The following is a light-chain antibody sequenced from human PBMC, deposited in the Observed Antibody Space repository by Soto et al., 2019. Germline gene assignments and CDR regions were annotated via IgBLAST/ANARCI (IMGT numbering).Light chain of an antibody. CDR2: GAS. CDR3: QQYNNWPLT. Sequence: IVLKHSQATLSVSPCERATLSFRASQSVSSNLAWHQQRPGQAPRLLIYGASTRATGVPARFSGGGSGTDFTLTISSLEPEDFAVYYCQQYNNWPLTFGGGTKVDI. J-gene: IGKJ4*01. CDR1: QSVSSN. V-gene: IGKV3D-15*01.